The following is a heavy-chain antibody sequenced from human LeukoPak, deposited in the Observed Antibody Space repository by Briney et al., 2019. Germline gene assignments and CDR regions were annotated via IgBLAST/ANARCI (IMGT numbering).Heavy chain of an antibody. Sequence: TGRSLTLSCVASALPLSNDAMSSVRQTPGKGLEWGSAIRGGDGNTFYANPVKGRVTLSCDNSQPTPCFHMSSLRVEDTAIYYCATTSAYCSSMSCYASGVDIWGQGAMVTVSS. CDR3: ATTSAYCSSMSCYASGVDI. D-gene: IGHD2-2*01. V-gene: IGHV3-23*01. J-gene: IGHJ3*02. CDR1: ALPLSNDA. CDR2: IRGGDGNT.